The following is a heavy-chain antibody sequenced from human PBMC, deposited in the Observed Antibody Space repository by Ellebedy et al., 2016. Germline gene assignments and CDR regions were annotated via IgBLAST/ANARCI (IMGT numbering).Heavy chain of an antibody. J-gene: IGHJ6*03. CDR3: ARGLGDTSHNTNYYYYYMDV. V-gene: IGHV4-4*07. CDR1: GGSISSYY. Sequence: SETLSLXCTVSGGSISSYYWSWIRQPAGKGLEWIGRIYTSGSTNYNPSLKSRVTMSVDTSKNQFSLKLSSVTAADTAVYYCARGLGDTSHNTNYYYYYMDVWGKGTTVTVS. D-gene: IGHD2-2*01. CDR2: IYTSGST.